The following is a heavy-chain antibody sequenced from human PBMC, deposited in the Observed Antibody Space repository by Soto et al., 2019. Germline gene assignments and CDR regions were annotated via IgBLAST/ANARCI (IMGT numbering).Heavy chain of an antibody. J-gene: IGHJ4*01. CDR3: AKVAYGDPLGPCYY. Sequence: GVSLRLSCAASGFTFSGYAISWVRQAPGKGLEWVSAISGSGGSTYYAGSVKGRFTISRDNSKNTLYLQMNSLRAEDTAVYYCAKVAYGDPLGPCYYWGQGTLVTVSS. CDR1: GFTFSGYA. CDR2: ISGSGGST. D-gene: IGHD4-17*01. V-gene: IGHV3-23*01.